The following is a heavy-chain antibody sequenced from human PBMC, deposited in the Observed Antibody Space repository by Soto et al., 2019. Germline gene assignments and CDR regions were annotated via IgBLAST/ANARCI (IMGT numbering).Heavy chain of an antibody. V-gene: IGHV3-23*01. D-gene: IGHD6-6*01. Sequence: LRLSCAASGFTFSSYAMSWVRQAPGKGLEWVSAISGSGGSTYYADSVKGRFTISRDNSKNTLYLQMNSLRAEDTAVYYCAKGARSSSLVYSYYYGMGVWGQGTTVTVSS. J-gene: IGHJ6*02. CDR1: GFTFSSYA. CDR3: AKGARSSSLVYSYYYGMGV. CDR2: ISGSGGST.